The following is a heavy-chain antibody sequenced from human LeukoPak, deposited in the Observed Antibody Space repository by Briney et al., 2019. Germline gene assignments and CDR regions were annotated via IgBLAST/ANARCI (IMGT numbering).Heavy chain of an antibody. CDR1: GGSFSGYY. Sequence: SETLSLTCAVYGGSFSGYYWSWIRQPPGKGLEWIGEINHSGSTNYNPSLKSRVTISVDTSKNQFSLKLSSVTAADTAVYYCARGCSSSWYSFDYWGQGTLVTVSS. CDR3: ARGCSSSWYSFDY. D-gene: IGHD6-13*01. J-gene: IGHJ4*02. V-gene: IGHV4-34*01. CDR2: INHSGST.